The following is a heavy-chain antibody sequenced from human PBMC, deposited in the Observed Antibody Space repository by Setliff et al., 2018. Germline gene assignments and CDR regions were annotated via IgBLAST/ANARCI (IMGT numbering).Heavy chain of an antibody. CDR2: ISYSGSA. CDR3: ARDPGGRVGTWGLYLDAFDI. V-gene: IGHV4-34*01. CDR1: GGSFSGYC. D-gene: IGHD3-16*01. Sequence: SETLSLTCAVYGGSFSGYCWSWIHQSPGRGLEWIGQISYSGSATYNPSLKSRVTISRDTSKNQFSLKLNSVTAADTAVYYCARDPGGRVGTWGLYLDAFDIWGQGTMVTVS. J-gene: IGHJ3*02.